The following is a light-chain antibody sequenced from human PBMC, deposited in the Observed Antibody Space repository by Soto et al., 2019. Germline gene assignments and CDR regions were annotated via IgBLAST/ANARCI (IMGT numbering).Light chain of an antibody. Sequence: QAVVTQPPSASGTLGQRVTISCSGGNSNIGSNTVNWYQHLPGTAPKLLIYRSDQRPSGIPDRFSGSKYGTSASLDISGLQSEDEAYYYCTAWDGSLDGRVFGGGTKLTVL. CDR1: NSNIGSNT. CDR3: TAWDGSLDGRV. J-gene: IGLJ3*02. V-gene: IGLV1-44*01. CDR2: RSD.